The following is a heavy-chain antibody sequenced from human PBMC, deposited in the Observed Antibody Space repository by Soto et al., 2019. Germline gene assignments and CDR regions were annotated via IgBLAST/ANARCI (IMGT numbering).Heavy chain of an antibody. V-gene: IGHV3-49*04. Sequence: PGGSLRLSCTGSGFTFADYTMSWVRQAPGKGLEWVGLIRSEANGGTTHYAASVHGGFIISRDDSRGIAFLQMHKLKSEDTAVYYCTRVGKFDYWGQGTVVTVAS. CDR1: GFTFADYT. CDR2: IRSEANGGTT. J-gene: IGHJ4*02. D-gene: IGHD1-26*01. CDR3: TRVGKFDY.